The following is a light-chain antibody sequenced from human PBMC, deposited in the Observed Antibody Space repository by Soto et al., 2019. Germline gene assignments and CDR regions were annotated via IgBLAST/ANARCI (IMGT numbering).Light chain of an antibody. CDR3: QQSYSTPFT. CDR2: AAS. CDR1: QSISSY. Sequence: DIQMTQSPSSLSASVGDRVTITCRASQSISSYLNWYQQKPGKAPKLLIYAASSLQSGVPSRFSGRGSGTDCTMSISSLQCEDFTTYYCQQSYSTPFTFGQGTKLEIK. V-gene: IGKV1-39*01. J-gene: IGKJ2*01.